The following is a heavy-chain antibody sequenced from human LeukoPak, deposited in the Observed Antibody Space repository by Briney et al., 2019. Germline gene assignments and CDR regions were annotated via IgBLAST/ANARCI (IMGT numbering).Heavy chain of an antibody. J-gene: IGHJ4*02. CDR3: ARDPGGAVAPDK. D-gene: IGHD6-19*01. V-gene: IGHV6-1*01. Sequence: SQTLSLTCAISGDSVSGNSTAYNWIRQSPSRGLEWLGRTYYKSKWYHDYAVSVKSRITINPDTSKNQFSLRLNSVTPEDTAVYYCARDPGGAVAPDKWGQGTLVTVSS. CDR2: TYYKSKWYH. CDR1: GDSVSGNSTA.